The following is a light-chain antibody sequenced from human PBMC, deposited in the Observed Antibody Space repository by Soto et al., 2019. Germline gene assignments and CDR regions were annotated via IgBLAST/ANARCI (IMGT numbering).Light chain of an antibody. V-gene: IGKV1-39*01. J-gene: IGKJ4*01. Sequence: DIQMTQSPSSLSASIGDRVTITCRASQSVTSNLNWYQQKFGETPKLLMYAASNLQGGVPSRFSGSGAGTDFTLTISSLQPEDFAVYYCQQYSNWPLTFGGGTKVDLK. CDR3: QQYSNWPLT. CDR1: QSVTSN. CDR2: AAS.